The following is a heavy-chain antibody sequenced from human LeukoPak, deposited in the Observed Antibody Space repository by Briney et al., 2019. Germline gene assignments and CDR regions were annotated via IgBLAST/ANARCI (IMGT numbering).Heavy chain of an antibody. D-gene: IGHD5-18*01. CDR3: ARHPPTRGYSYGWSEY. CDR2: IYPGDSDT. CDR1: GYSFTSYW. J-gene: IGHJ4*02. Sequence: GESLKISCKGSGYSFTSYWIGWVRQMPGKGLEWMGIIYPGDSDTRYSPSFQGQVTISADKSISTAYLQWSSLKASDTAMYYCARHPPTRGYSYGWSEYWGQGTLVTVSS. V-gene: IGHV5-51*01.